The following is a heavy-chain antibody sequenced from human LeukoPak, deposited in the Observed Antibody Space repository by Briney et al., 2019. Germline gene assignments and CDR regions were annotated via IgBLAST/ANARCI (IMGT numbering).Heavy chain of an antibody. CDR1: GGSVSSGTFD. V-gene: IGHV4-61*01. CDR2: ISDSVTT. J-gene: IGHJ3*02. Sequence: PSETLSLTCTVSGGSVSSGTFDWSWIRQPPGKGLEWIGYISDSVTTKYSPSLKTRVTISVDTSKNQFSLNLSSVTAADTAVYYCARHRGDWPLDAFDIWGQGTLVTVSS. D-gene: IGHD3-9*01. CDR3: ARHRGDWPLDAFDI.